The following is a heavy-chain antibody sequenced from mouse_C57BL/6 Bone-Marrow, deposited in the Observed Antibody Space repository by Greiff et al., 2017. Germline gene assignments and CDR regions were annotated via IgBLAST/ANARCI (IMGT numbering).Heavy chain of an antibody. CDR2: IWRGGST. J-gene: IGHJ4*01. CDR3: AKQDTAVPYYYAMDY. D-gene: IGHD1-1*01. V-gene: IGHV2-5*01. Sequence: VQLQQSGPGLVQPSQSLSITCTVSGFSLTSYGVHWVRQSPGKGLEWLGVIWRGGSTDYNAAFFSRLSITKDNSKSQVFFKMNSLQADDTAIYYCAKQDTAVPYYYAMDYWGQGTSVTVSS. CDR1: GFSLTSYG.